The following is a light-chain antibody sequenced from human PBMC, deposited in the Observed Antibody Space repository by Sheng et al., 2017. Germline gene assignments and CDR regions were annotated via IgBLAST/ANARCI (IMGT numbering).Light chain of an antibody. V-gene: IGKV3-20*01. CDR1: QSVSSY. CDR2: GAS. Sequence: EIVLTQSPATLSLSPGERATLSCRASQSVSSYLAWYQQKPGQAPRLLIYGASSRATGIPDRFSGSGSGTDFTLTVSRLEPEDFAVYYCHRYGSPWTFGQGTKVEI. CDR3: HRYGSPWT. J-gene: IGKJ1*01.